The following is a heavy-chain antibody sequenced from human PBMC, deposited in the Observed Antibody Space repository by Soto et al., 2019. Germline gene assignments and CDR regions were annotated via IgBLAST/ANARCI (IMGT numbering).Heavy chain of an antibody. J-gene: IGHJ4*02. D-gene: IGHD1-26*01. V-gene: IGHV1-18*01. CDR2: ISAYNGNT. CDR1: GYTFTSYG. Sequence: QVQLVQSGAEVKKPGASVKVSCKASGYTFTSYGISWVRQAPGQGLEWMGWISAYNGNTNYAQKLQGRVTMTTDTPTRTAYMELRILRSDDTAVYYCARGLKKWTRIVGATTSDYWGQGTLVTVSS. CDR3: ARGLKKWTRIVGATTSDY.